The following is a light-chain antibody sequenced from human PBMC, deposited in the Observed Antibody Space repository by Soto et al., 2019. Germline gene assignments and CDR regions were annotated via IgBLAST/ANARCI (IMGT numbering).Light chain of an antibody. J-gene: IGKJ4*01. Sequence: EIVLTQSPATLSLSPGQRATLSCRASQSVSSYLAWYQHKPGQAPRLLIYNTSIRAPGIPARFSGSGSGTDLTLTISSREPEDFAVYYCQPRTNWPLTFGGGTKVEIK. V-gene: IGKV3-11*01. CDR3: QPRTNWPLT. CDR1: QSVSSY. CDR2: NTS.